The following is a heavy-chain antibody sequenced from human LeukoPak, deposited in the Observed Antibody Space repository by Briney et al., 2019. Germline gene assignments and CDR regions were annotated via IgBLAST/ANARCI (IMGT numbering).Heavy chain of an antibody. V-gene: IGHV3-30*18. CDR2: ISYDGSNK. Sequence: PGGSLRLSCAASGFTFSSYGMHWVRQAPGKGLEWVAVISYDGSNKYYADSVKGRFTISRDNSKNTLYLQMNSLRAEDTAVYYCAKSGPVRTSTGYWGQGTLVTVSS. J-gene: IGHJ4*02. D-gene: IGHD6-19*01. CDR3: AKSGPVRTSTGY. CDR1: GFTFSSYG.